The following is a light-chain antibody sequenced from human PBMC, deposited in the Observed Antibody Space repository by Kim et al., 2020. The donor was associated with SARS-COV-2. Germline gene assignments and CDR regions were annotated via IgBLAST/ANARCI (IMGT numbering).Light chain of an antibody. V-gene: IGLV1-51*01. CDR3: GTWDSSLSAV. CDR2: DNN. Sequence: QSALTQPPSVSAAPGQKVTISCSGSSSNIGNNYVSWYQQLPGTAPKLLIYDNNKRPSGIPDRFSGSKSGTSATLGITGLQTGDEADYYCGTWDSSLSAVFGGGTQVTVL. CDR1: SSNIGNNY. J-gene: IGLJ3*02.